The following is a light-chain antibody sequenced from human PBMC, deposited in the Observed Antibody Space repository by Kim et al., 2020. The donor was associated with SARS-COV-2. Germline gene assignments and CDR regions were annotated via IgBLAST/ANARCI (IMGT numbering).Light chain of an antibody. V-gene: IGLV6-57*04. Sequence: NFMLTQPHSVSASPGKTVTISCTHNSGTIATKYVQWYQQRPNSAPTTVIYEDGQRPSGVPDRFSGSIDSSSNSASLTISGLRTEDEADYYCQSYDSSNIVVFGGGTKLTVL. CDR3: QSYDSSNIVV. CDR1: SGTIATKY. J-gene: IGLJ2*01. CDR2: EDG.